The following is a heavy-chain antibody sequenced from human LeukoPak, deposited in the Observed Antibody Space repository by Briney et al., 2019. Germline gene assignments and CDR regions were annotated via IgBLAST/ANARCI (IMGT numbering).Heavy chain of an antibody. V-gene: IGHV4-39*01. CDR3: ARLMGSGYYPFDY. D-gene: IGHD3-22*01. J-gene: IGHJ4*02. CDR2: IYYSGSTYYSGST. CDR1: GASISSSNYY. Sequence: PSETLSLTCTVSGASISSSNYYWGWIRQPPGKGLGWIGNIYYSGSTYYSGSTYYNPSLRSRVTISVDTSKNQFSLNLSSVTAADTAMFYCARLMGSGYYPFDYWGQGTLVTVSS.